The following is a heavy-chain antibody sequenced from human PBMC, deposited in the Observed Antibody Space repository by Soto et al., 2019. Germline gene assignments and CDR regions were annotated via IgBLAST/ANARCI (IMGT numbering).Heavy chain of an antibody. CDR1: GFTFSSYD. CDR2: ISSNGSTT. D-gene: IGHD1-7*01. Sequence: EVQLAESGGGMVQPGGSLRLSCVASGFTFSSYDMHWVRQAPGNGLEYVSSISSNGSTTYYGNSVTGRFTISRDNSKNTLDLQMGSLRAEDMAVYYCVRRVSGNYDYWGQGTLVTVSS. J-gene: IGHJ4*02. V-gene: IGHV3-64*01. CDR3: VRRVSGNYDY.